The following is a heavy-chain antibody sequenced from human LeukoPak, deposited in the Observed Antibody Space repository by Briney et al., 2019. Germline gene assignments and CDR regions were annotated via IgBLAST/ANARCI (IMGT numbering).Heavy chain of an antibody. CDR2: ISWNSGSI. V-gene: IGHV3-9*01. CDR1: GFTFVVYA. D-gene: IGHD5-12*01. J-gene: IGHJ4*02. Sequence: GGSLRLSCEASGFTFVVYAMHWFRQAPGRALEWFSGISWNSGSIGYADSVKGRFTISRDNAKNSLYLQMNSLRAEDTALYYCAKDKGRGSFYYFDYWGQGTLVTVSS. CDR3: AKDKGRGSFYYFDY.